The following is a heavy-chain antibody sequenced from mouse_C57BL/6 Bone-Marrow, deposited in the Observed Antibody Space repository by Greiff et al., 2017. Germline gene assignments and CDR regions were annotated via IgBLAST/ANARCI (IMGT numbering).Heavy chain of an antibody. CDR1: GFNIKDDY. J-gene: IGHJ2*01. CDR3: TTPYYYGSSTYYFDY. CDR2: IDPENGDT. V-gene: IGHV14-4*01. Sequence: VHVKQSGAELVRPGASVKLSCTASGFNIKDDYMHWVKQRPEQGLEWIGWIDPENGDTEYASKFQGKATITADTSSNTAYLQLSSLTSEDTAVYYCTTPYYYGSSTYYFDYWGQGTTLTVSS. D-gene: IGHD1-1*01.